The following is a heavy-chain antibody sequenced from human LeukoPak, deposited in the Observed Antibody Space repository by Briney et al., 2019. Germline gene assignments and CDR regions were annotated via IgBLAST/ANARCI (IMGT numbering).Heavy chain of an antibody. CDR3: AREGPKEGLVTYFDY. CDR2: IYSGGST. Sequence: PGGSLRLSCAASGFTVSSNYMSWVRQAPGKGLEWVSVIYSGGSTYYADSVKGRFTISRDNSKNTLYLQMNSLRAEDTAVYYCAREGPKEGLVTYFDYWGKGTLSPSPQ. J-gene: IGHJ4*02. D-gene: IGHD5-18*01. V-gene: IGHV3-66*01. CDR1: GFTVSSNY.